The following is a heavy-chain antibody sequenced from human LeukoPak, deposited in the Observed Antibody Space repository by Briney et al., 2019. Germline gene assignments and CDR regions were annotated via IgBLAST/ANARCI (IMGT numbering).Heavy chain of an antibody. J-gene: IGHJ3*02. CDR1: GYTFTSYG. V-gene: IGHV1-18*01. CDR3: ARGIRVRSSDAYDT. CDR2: ISGYNGHT. D-gene: IGHD2-21*01. Sequence: ASVKVSCKASGYTFTSYGISWVRQAPGQGLEWMGWISGYNGHTKYAQKFQGRVTMTTDTSTSTAYMELRSLRSDDTAVYYCARGIRVRSSDAYDTWGQGTMVTVSS.